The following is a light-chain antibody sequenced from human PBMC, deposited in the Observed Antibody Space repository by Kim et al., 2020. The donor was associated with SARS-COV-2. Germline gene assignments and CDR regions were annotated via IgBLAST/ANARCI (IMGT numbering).Light chain of an antibody. CDR1: SSNIGSNT. CDR3: AAWDDSLNVV. Sequence: PGQRVTISCSGTSSNIGSNTVNWTQQLPRTAPKLLIYSNNQRPSGVPDRFSGSKSGTSASLAISGLQSEDEADYYCAAWDDSLNVVFGGGTQLTVL. J-gene: IGLJ2*01. CDR2: SNN. V-gene: IGLV1-44*01.